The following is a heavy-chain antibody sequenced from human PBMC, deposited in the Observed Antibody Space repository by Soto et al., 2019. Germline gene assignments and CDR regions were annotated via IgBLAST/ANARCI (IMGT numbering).Heavy chain of an antibody. CDR1: GFTFSSYS. V-gene: IGHV3-48*02. J-gene: IGHJ5*02. Sequence: GGSLRLSCAASGFTFSSYSMNWVRQAPGKGLEWVSYISSSSSTIYYADSVKGRFTISRDNTKNSRYLQMNSLRDEDTAVYYCARDPDLWFGESGRTQDWFDPWGQGTLVTVSS. D-gene: IGHD3-10*01. CDR3: ARDPDLWFGESGRTQDWFDP. CDR2: ISSSSSTI.